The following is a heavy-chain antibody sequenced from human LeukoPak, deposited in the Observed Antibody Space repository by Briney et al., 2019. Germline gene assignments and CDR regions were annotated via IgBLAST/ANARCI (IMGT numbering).Heavy chain of an antibody. CDR1: GGTFSSYA. CDR2: IIPIFGTA. D-gene: IGHD5-18*01. V-gene: IGHV1-69*13. J-gene: IGHJ6*02. CDR3: ARAHLGTDSNYGMDV. Sequence: GASVKVSCKASGGTFSSYAISWVRQAPGQGLEWMGGIIPIFGTANYAQKLQGRVTITADESTSTAYMELSSLRSEDTAVYYCARAHLGTDSNYGMDVWGQGTTVTVSS.